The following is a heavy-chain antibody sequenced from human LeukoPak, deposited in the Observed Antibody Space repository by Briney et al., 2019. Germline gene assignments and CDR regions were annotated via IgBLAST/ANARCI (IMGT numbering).Heavy chain of an antibody. CDR1: GGTFSSYA. CDR3: ARGYYDSSGYYQPLNYFDY. CDR2: IIPIFGTA. J-gene: IGHJ4*02. D-gene: IGHD3-22*01. Sequence: SVKVSCKASGGTFSSYAISWVRQAPGQGLEWMGGIIPIFGTANYAQKFQGRVTITTDESTSTAYMELSSLRSEDTAVYCCARGYYDSSGYYQPLNYFDYWGQGTLVTVSS. V-gene: IGHV1-69*05.